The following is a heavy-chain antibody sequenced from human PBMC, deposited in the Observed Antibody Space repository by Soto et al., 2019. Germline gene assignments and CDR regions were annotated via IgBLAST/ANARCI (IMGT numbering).Heavy chain of an antibody. V-gene: IGHV3-23*01. Sequence: GGSLSLSCAASVFSFVNYAMNWVRQAPGKGLEWVSGLSGSGTSTYYADSVKGRFTISRDNSRDTLFLQMNSLTADDTAVYYCAKATANGGWFNPFDSWGQGALVTVSS. CDR3: AKATANGGWFNPFDS. J-gene: IGHJ4*02. CDR1: VFSFVNYA. CDR2: LSGSGTST. D-gene: IGHD6-19*01.